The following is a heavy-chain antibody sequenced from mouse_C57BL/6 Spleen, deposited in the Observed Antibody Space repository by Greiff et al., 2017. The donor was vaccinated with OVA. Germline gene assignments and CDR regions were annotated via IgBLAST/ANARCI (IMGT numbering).Heavy chain of an antibody. J-gene: IGHJ1*03. D-gene: IGHD2-4*01. CDR2: ISYDGSN. CDR3: ARDGDYDVWYFDV. Sequence: DVQLQESGPGLVKPSQSLSLTCSVTGYSITSGYYWNWIRQFPGNKLEWMGYISYDGSNNYNPSLKNRISITRDTSKNQFFLKLNSVTTEDTATYYCARDGDYDVWYFDVWGTGTTVTVSS. CDR1: GYSITSGYY. V-gene: IGHV3-6*01.